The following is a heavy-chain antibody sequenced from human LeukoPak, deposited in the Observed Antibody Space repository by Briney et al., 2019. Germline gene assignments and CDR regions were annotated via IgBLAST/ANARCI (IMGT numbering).Heavy chain of an antibody. J-gene: IGHJ4*02. V-gene: IGHV1-18*01. CDR3: ARDPDVDGGNSELDY. CDR1: GYTLTSYG. Sequence: ASVKVSCKASGYTLTSYGISWVRQAPGQGLEWMGWISAYNGNTNYAQKLQGRVTMTTDTSTSTAYMELRSLRSDDTAVYYCARDPDVDGGNSELDYWGQGTLVTVSS. CDR2: ISAYNGNT. D-gene: IGHD4-23*01.